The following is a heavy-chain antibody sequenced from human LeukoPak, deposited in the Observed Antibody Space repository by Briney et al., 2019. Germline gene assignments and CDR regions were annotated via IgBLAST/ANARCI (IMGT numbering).Heavy chain of an antibody. CDR3: ARSNCESCYRGVCYFFDY. V-gene: IGHV3-66*01. Sequence: PGGSLRLSCAASGFTVSSNYMSWVRQAPGKGLEWVSVIYSGGSTYYADAVKGRFSIARDNSKNMLYLEMNSLRAEDTAVYFCARSNCESCYRGVCYFFDYWGQGALVTVSS. J-gene: IGHJ4*02. CDR2: IYSGGST. D-gene: IGHD2-8*01. CDR1: GFTVSSNY.